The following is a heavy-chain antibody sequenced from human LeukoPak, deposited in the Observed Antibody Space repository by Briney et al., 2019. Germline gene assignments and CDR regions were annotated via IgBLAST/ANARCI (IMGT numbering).Heavy chain of an antibody. CDR1: GGTFSSYV. J-gene: IGHJ4*02. D-gene: IGHD4-23*01. Sequence: ASVKVSCKASGGTFSSYVITWVRQAPGQGLEWMGWISAYNGNTNYAQKLQGRVTMTTDTSTSTAYMELRSLRSDDTAVYYCARVDSGGHSDFDYFDYWGQGTLVTVSS. CDR3: ARVDSGGHSDFDYFDY. V-gene: IGHV1-18*01. CDR2: ISAYNGNT.